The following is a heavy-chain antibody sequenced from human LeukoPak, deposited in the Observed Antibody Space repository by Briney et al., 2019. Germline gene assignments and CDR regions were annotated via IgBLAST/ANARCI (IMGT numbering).Heavy chain of an antibody. CDR3: ARDSVLMVRGVIITGQPANNDAFDI. D-gene: IGHD3-10*01. V-gene: IGHV1-69*13. CDR1: GGTFGSYA. J-gene: IGHJ3*02. Sequence: ASVKVSCKASGGTFGSYAISWVRQAPGQGLEWMGGIIPIFGTANYAQKFQGRVTITADESTSTAYMELSSLRSEDTAVYYCARDSVLMVRGVIITGQPANNDAFDIWGQGTMVTVSS. CDR2: IIPIFGTA.